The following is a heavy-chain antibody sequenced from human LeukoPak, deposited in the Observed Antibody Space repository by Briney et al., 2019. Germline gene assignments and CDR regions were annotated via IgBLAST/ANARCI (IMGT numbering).Heavy chain of an antibody. D-gene: IGHD5-18*01. Sequence: ASVKVSSKASGYTFTSYFMHWVRQAPGQGLEWMGIINPSGGTTSYAQKFQDRVTMTRDTSTSTVYMELSSLRSEDTAVYYCANTDTPMAPPGDYWGQRTLVTVSS. V-gene: IGHV1-46*01. J-gene: IGHJ4*02. CDR3: ANTDTPMAPPGDY. CDR1: GYTFTSYF. CDR2: INPSGGTT.